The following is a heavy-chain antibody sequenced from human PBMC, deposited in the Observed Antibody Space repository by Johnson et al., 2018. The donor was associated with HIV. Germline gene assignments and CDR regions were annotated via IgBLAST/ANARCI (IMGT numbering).Heavy chain of an antibody. CDR1: GFTFSNYA. CDR3: AKGLIMIVFGGGLAHDAFDM. Sequence: QVQLVESGGGVVHPGRSLRLSCAASGFTFSNYAMHWVRQAPGKGLEWLAIISSDESNKYYADAVQGRFTISRDNSENTLHLQMNSLRAEDTAVYYCAKGLIMIVFGGGLAHDAFDMWGQGTMVTVSS. J-gene: IGHJ3*02. D-gene: IGHD3-16*01. V-gene: IGHV3-30*04. CDR2: ISSDESNK.